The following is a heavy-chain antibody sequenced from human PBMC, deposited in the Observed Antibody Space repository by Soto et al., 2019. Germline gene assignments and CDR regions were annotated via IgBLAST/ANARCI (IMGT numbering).Heavy chain of an antibody. CDR1: GDSVTSHY. Sequence: SETLSLTCSFSGDSVTSHYLTWIRQSPEKGLEWIGYMHYTGFSHYNPSLKSRLTLSVDRSKNQFTLQLTSVTVADTAVYYCETGLSGCYVLDYWGQGTRVTASS. CDR2: MHYTGFS. CDR3: ETGLSGCYVLDY. J-gene: IGHJ4*02. D-gene: IGHD6-19*01. V-gene: IGHV4-59*02.